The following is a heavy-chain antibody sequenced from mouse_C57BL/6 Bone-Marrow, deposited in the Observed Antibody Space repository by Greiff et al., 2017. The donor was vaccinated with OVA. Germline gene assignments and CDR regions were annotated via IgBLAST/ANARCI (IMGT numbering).Heavy chain of an antibody. CDR2: ISSGGDYI. V-gene: IGHV5-9-1*02. CDR1: GFTFSSYA. J-gene: IGHJ2*01. CDR3: TKDVLYFDY. Sequence: EVKLMESGEGLVKPGGSLKLSCAASGFTFSSYAMSWVRQTPEKRLEWVAYISSGGDYIYYAENVKGRFTLPRDNARNPLYLQMSSLKSEDTAMYYCTKDVLYFDYWGQGTTLTVSS.